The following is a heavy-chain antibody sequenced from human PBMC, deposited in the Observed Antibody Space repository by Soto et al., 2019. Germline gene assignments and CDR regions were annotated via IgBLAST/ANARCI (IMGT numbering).Heavy chain of an antibody. V-gene: IGHV2-5*02. CDR2: IFWDDDK. J-gene: IGHJ4*02. D-gene: IGHD3-3*01. Sequence: QITLKESGPTVVKPTETLTLTCTFSGFSLTTSGVGVGWVRQSPGKAPEWLALIFWDDDKRYSTSLNSRLIITKDTSKNQEVLTMDNVDPADTAAYYCARGVLLTVFVLVTKTAIYFDFWGPGTPVVVSS. CDR3: ARGVLLTVFVLVTKTAIYFDF. CDR1: GFSLTTSGVG.